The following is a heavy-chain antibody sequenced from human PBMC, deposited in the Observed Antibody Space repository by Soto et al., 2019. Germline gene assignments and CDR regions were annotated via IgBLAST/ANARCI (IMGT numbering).Heavy chain of an antibody. J-gene: IGHJ4*02. Sequence: HPGGSLRLSCAASGFTFSSYGMHWVRQAPGKGLEWVAVISNDGSIKYHADSVKGRFIISRDNAKNTLYLQMNSLRAEDTAVYYCASDRSGWYDYWGQGTLVTVSS. D-gene: IGHD6-19*01. CDR3: ASDRSGWYDY. V-gene: IGHV3-30*03. CDR1: GFTFSSYG. CDR2: ISNDGSIK.